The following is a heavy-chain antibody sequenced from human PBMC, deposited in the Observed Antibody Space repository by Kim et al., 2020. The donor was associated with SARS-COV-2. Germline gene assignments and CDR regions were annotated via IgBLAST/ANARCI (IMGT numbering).Heavy chain of an antibody. J-gene: IGHJ4*02. Sequence: GGSLRLSCAASGFTFSSYAMSWVRQAPGKGLEWVSAISGSGGSTYYADSVKGRFTISRDNSKNTLYLQMNSLRAEDTAVYYCAKSVILTGYPYYFDYWGQGTLVTVSS. D-gene: IGHD3-9*01. CDR3: AKSVILTGYPYYFDY. V-gene: IGHV3-23*01. CDR1: GFTFSSYA. CDR2: ISGSGGST.